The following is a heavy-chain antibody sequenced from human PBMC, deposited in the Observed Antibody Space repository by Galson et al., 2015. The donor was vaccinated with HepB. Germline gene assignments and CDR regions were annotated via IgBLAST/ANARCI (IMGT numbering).Heavy chain of an antibody. V-gene: IGHV3-21*01. J-gene: IGHJ4*02. CDR1: GFIFSSYK. D-gene: IGHD6-19*01. CDR2: IRTSSTHI. CDR3: AREYLYTRGWSIDY. Sequence: SLRLSCAASGFIFSSYKMNWVRQAPGKGLEWVSSIRTSSTHISYADSVKVRFTISRDNAKSSLYLQMNSLRAEDTAVYYCAREYLYTRGWSIDYWGQGTLVTVSS.